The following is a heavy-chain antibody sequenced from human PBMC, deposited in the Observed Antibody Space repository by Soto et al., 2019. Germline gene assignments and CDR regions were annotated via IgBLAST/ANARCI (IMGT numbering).Heavy chain of an antibody. D-gene: IGHD6-6*01. V-gene: IGHV3-30*18. Sequence: QVQLVESGGGVVQPGRSLRLSCAASGFTFSSYCMHWVRQAPGKGLEWVAVISYDGSNKYYADSVKGRFTISRDNSKNTLYLQMNSLRAEDTAVYYCAKEGFGVAARFDPWGQGTLVTVSS. J-gene: IGHJ5*02. CDR1: GFTFSSYC. CDR2: ISYDGSNK. CDR3: AKEGFGVAARFDP.